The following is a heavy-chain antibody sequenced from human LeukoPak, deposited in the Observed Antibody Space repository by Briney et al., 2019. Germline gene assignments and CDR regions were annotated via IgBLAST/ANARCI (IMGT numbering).Heavy chain of an antibody. CDR2: INHSGST. CDR1: GGSFSGYY. D-gene: IGHD3-3*01. V-gene: IGHV4-34*01. Sequence: PSETLSLTCAVYGGSFSGYYWSWIRQSPGKGLEWIGEINHSGSTNYNPSLKSRVTISVDTSKNQFSLKLNSVTAADTAVYYCASQRAYDFWSGSPDDAFDVWGQGTMVAVSS. J-gene: IGHJ3*01. CDR3: ASQRAYDFWSGSPDDAFDV.